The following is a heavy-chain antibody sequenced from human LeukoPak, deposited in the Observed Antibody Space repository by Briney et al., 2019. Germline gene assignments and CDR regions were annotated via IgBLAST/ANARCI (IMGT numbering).Heavy chain of an antibody. J-gene: IGHJ3*02. Sequence: GASVKVSCKASENTFTGYYMHWVRQARGQGLEWMGRINPNIAGTNYAQKFQGRVTMTRDTSISTAYMELSRLTSDDTAVYYCARLCSGGSCRTDDAFDIWGQGTMVTVS. CDR1: ENTFTGYY. CDR2: INPNIAGT. CDR3: ARLCSGGSCRTDDAFDI. D-gene: IGHD2-15*01. V-gene: IGHV1-2*06.